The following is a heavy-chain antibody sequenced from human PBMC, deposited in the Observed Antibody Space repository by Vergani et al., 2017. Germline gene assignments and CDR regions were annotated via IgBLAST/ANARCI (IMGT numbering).Heavy chain of an antibody. CDR3: ARVYDSSGYPDS. D-gene: IGHD3-22*01. J-gene: IGHJ4*02. Sequence: QVQLQESGPGLVKASQTLSLTCSVSGAYVGSGGYYWSWVRQRPGMGLDWIGYIYYSGTTYYNPSLKSRVTISVDTSKNQFSLKLSSVTAADTAVYYCARVYDSSGYPDSWGQGTLVTVSS. CDR1: GAYVGSGGYY. CDR2: IYYSGTT. V-gene: IGHV4-30-4*08.